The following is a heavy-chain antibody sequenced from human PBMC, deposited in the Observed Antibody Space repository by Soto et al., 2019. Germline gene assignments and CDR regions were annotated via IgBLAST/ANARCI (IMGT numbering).Heavy chain of an antibody. CDR3: ARGPEWRAGLFDY. V-gene: IGHV4-34*01. CDR1: GGSFSGYY. Sequence: SETLSLTCAVYGGSFSGYYWSWIRQPPGKGLEWIGEINHSGSTNYNPSLKSRVTISVDTSKNQFSLKLSSVTAADTAVYYCARGPEWRAGLFDYWGQGTLVTVSS. CDR2: INHSGST. J-gene: IGHJ4*02. D-gene: IGHD6-19*01.